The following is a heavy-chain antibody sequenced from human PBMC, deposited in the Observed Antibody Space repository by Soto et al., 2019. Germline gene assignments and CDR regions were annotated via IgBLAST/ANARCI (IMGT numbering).Heavy chain of an antibody. D-gene: IGHD2-15*01. CDR2: ISSSSSYI. J-gene: IGHJ6*02. CDR1: GFTFSSYS. V-gene: IGHV3-21*01. CDR3: ARGDIVVVVAATPLYGMDV. Sequence: EGSLRLSCAASGFTFSSYSMNWVRQAPGKGLEWVSSISSSSSYIYYADSVKGRFTISRDNAKNSLYLQMNSLRAEDTAVYYCARGDIVVVVAATPLYGMDVWGQGTTVTVSS.